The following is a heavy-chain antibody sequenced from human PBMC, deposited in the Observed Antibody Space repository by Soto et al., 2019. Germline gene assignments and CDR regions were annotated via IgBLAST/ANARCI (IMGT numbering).Heavy chain of an antibody. D-gene: IGHD3-10*01. Sequence: QVQLQESGPRLVKPLQTLSLTCTVSGDSINSGDYYWSWIRQPPGRGLEWVGYSFYSGITDYNPSLKSRMSMDTSTNQFSLGLNSVTAADTAVYFCARWSGVGVAGMDVWGQGTTVSVSS. J-gene: IGHJ6*02. CDR1: GDSINSGDYY. CDR2: SFYSGIT. V-gene: IGHV4-30-4*01. CDR3: ARWSGVGVAGMDV.